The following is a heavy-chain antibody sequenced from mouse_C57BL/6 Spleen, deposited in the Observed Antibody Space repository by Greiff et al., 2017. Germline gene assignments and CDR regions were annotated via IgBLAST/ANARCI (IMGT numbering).Heavy chain of an antibody. CDR3: ARAEGYYYGSSYCDY. J-gene: IGHJ2*01. D-gene: IGHD1-1*01. CDR2: IDPANGNT. CDR1: GFNIKNTY. V-gene: IGHV14-3*01. Sequence: VQLQQSVAELVRPGASVKLSCTASGFNIKNTYMHWVKQRPEQGLEWIGRIDPANGNTKYAPKFQGKATITAATSSTTAYLQLSSLTSEDTAIYYCARAEGYYYGSSYCDYWGQGTTLTVSS.